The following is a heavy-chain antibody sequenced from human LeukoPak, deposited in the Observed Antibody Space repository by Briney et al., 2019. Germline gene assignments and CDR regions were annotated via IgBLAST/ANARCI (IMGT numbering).Heavy chain of an antibody. CDR2: IRYAGRNE. V-gene: IGHV3-30*02. Sequence: GGSLRLSCAASGFTFSSHGMHWVRQAPGKGLEWVAFIRYAGRNEYYADSVKGRFTTSRDNAKNSLDLQMNSLKAEDTAVYYCATPAAGPGAEYSQYWGQGTLVIVSS. CDR3: ATPAAGPGAEYSQY. J-gene: IGHJ1*01. CDR1: GFTFSSHG. D-gene: IGHD6-13*01.